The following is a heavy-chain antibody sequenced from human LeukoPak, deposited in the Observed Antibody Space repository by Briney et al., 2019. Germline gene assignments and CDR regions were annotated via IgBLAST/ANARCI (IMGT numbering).Heavy chain of an antibody. Sequence: GGSLRLSCAASGFTFRSYAMNWVRQAPGKGLEWVSGVSGSGSSTYYADSVKGRFTISRDNSKNTLYLQMNSPRAEDTAVYYCAKVPLYGATSSFYFDYWGQGTLVTVSS. V-gene: IGHV3-23*01. CDR3: AKVPLYGATSSFYFDY. J-gene: IGHJ4*02. CDR1: GFTFRSYA. CDR2: VSGSGSST. D-gene: IGHD2/OR15-2a*01.